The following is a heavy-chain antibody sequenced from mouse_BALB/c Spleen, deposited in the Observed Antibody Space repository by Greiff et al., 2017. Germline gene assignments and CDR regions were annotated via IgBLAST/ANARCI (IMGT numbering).Heavy chain of an antibody. CDR2: IDPGNSDT. Sequence: EVQLQQSGTVLARPGASVKMSCKASGYTFTSYWMHWVKQRPGQGLEWIGAIDPGNSDTSYNQKFKGKAKLTAVTSTSTAYMELSSLTNEDSAVYYCTRGDNYNYAMDYWGQGTSVTVSS. V-gene: IGHV1-5*01. D-gene: IGHD1-3*01. CDR1: GYTFTSYW. J-gene: IGHJ4*01. CDR3: TRGDNYNYAMDY.